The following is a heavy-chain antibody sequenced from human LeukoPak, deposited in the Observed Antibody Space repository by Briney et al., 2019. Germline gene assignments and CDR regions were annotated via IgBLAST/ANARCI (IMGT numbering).Heavy chain of an antibody. CDR1: GGSFSGYY. Sequence: SETLSLTCAVYGGSFSGYYWSWIRQPPGKGLEWIGEINHSGSTNYNPSLKSRVTISVDTSKNQFSLKLSSVTAADTAVYYCARGRREYYYDSSGYYWWGQGTLVTVSS. D-gene: IGHD3-22*01. V-gene: IGHV4-34*01. CDR2: INHSGST. J-gene: IGHJ4*02. CDR3: ARGRREYYYDSSGYYW.